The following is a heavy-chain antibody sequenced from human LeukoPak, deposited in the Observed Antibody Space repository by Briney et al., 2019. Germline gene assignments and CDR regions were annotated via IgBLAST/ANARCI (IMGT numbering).Heavy chain of an antibody. CDR1: GFTFSSYW. CDR3: ARAVGILRYFDLLGYFDY. D-gene: IGHD3-9*01. J-gene: IGHJ4*02. Sequence: GGSLRLSCAVSGFTFSSYWMSWGREAQGKGGEWVANIKKDGSEKYYVDSVKGRFTLSRDNAKNSLYLQMNSLRAEDTAVYYCARAVGILRYFDLLGYFDYWGQGTLVTVSS. CDR2: IKKDGSEK. V-gene: IGHV3-7*03.